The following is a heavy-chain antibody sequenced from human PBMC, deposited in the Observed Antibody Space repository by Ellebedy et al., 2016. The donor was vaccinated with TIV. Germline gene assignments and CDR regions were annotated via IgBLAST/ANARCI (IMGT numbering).Heavy chain of an antibody. CDR1: GDTFTDYY. V-gene: IGHV1-2*02. D-gene: IGHD6-6*01. Sequence: AASVKVSCKASGDTFTDYYFHWVRQAPGQGLEWMAWINPNTGGTGYAQKFQDRVTVTRDTSINTVYMELSNLRSDDTAVYYCERTRWQLAFDYWGQGTLVTVSS. CDR3: ERTRWQLAFDY. J-gene: IGHJ4*02. CDR2: INPNTGGT.